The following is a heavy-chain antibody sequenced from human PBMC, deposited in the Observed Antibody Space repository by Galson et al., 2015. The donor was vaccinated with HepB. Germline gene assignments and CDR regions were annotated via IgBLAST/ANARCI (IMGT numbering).Heavy chain of an antibody. CDR3: AKDPDFCESPGYSSN. CDR1: GFTFSNYP. J-gene: IGHJ4*02. Sequence: SLRLSCAASGFTFSNYPIHWVRQAPGKGLEWVAVISNHGNKGYYADSVKGRFTISRDNSKNALYLQMNSLRAEDTAVYYCAKDPDFCESPGYSSNWGQGTLVTVSS. V-gene: IGHV3-30*18. CDR2: ISNHGNKG. D-gene: IGHD3-22*01.